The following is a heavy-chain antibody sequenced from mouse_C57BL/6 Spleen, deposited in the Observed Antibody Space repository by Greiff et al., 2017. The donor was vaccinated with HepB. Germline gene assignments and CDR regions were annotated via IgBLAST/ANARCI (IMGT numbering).Heavy chain of an antibody. CDR2: ISYDGSN. J-gene: IGHJ2*01. Sequence: EVQVVESGPGLVKPSQSLSLTCSVTGYSITSGYYWNWIRQFPGNKLEWMGYISYDGSNNYNPSLKNRISITRDTSKNQFFLKLNSVTTEDTATYYCARDRDGLDYWGQGTTLTVSS. D-gene: IGHD1-1*01. V-gene: IGHV3-6*01. CDR1: GYSITSGYY. CDR3: ARDRDGLDY.